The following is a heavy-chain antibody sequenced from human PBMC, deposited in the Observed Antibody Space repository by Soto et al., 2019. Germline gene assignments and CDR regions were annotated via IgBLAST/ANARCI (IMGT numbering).Heavy chain of an antibody. D-gene: IGHD3-16*01. CDR2: LYYNVGT. V-gene: IGHV4-39*01. J-gene: IGHJ4*02. CDR1: GSSISSSGYY. Sequence: PSETLSLTCTVSGSSISSSGYYWGWIRQPPGRGLEWIGSLYYNVGTYYNPSLKSRVTISADTSANQLSLMVNSVTAADTAIYYCARLPSRHWVDYWCKGTQVTVSS. CDR3: ARLPSRHWVDY.